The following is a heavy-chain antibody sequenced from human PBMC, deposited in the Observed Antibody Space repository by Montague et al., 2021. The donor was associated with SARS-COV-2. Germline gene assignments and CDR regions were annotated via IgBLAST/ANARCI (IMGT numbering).Heavy chain of an antibody. CDR3: AGDRGRFWHFDL. CDR1: GGSISGYC. D-gene: IGHD5-12*01. V-gene: IGHV4-59*01. CDR2: IYYSGST. J-gene: IGHJ2*01. Sequence: SETLSLTCTVSGGSISGYCWSWIRQSPGKGLEWIGYIYYSGSTKYNPFLESRVTVSVDRSKNQVSLKLSSVTPADTAVYYCAGDRGRFWHFDLWGRGTLVTVSS.